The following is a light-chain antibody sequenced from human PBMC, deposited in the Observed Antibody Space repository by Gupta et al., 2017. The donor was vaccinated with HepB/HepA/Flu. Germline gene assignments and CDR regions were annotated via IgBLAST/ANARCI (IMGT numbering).Light chain of an antibody. Sequence: SYEVTQPPSMSVSPGQTASITCSGDKLGDKYASWYQQKPGQSPVLVIYQDTKRPSGIPERFSGSNSGNTATLTISGTQAMDEAYYYCQAWDSSTVVFGGGTKLTVL. CDR3: QAWDSSTVV. V-gene: IGLV3-1*01. J-gene: IGLJ2*01. CDR1: KLGDKY. CDR2: QDT.